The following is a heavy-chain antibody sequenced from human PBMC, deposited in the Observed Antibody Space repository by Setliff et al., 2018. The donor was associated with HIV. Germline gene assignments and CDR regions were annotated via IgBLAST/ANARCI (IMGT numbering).Heavy chain of an antibody. CDR1: GGSISSGGPGYY. CDR2: VYYSGST. Sequence: SETLSLTCTVSGGSISSGGPGYYWGWVRQPPGGGLEWIGSVYYSGSTYYNPSLRSRVTISLDTSKNQFSLRLTSLTAADTAIYYCARSTVGAGASFPWGRGILVTVSS. CDR3: ARSTVGAGASFP. J-gene: IGHJ5*02. V-gene: IGHV4-39*07. D-gene: IGHD1-26*01.